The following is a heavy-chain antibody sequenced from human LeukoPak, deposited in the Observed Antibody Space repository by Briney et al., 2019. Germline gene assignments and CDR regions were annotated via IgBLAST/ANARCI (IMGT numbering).Heavy chain of an antibody. Sequence: SETLSLTCTVSGGSISSGSYFWSWIRQPAGKGLEWIGRIYISGSTNYNPSLRSRVTISVDTSKNQFSLKLSSVTAADTAVYYCARDSWFGDSDAFDIWGQGTMVTVSS. CDR2: IYISGST. V-gene: IGHV4-61*02. J-gene: IGHJ3*02. CDR1: GGSISSGSYF. CDR3: ARDSWFGDSDAFDI. D-gene: IGHD3-10*01.